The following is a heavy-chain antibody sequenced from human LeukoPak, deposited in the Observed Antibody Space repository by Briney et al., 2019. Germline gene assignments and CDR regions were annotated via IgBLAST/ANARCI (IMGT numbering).Heavy chain of an antibody. CDR3: ARDLKDLYGSGSYYIPSFDY. V-gene: IGHV3-30*02. CDR2: IRYDGSNK. D-gene: IGHD3-10*01. Sequence: GGSLRLSCAASGFTFSSYGMHWVRQAPGKGLEWVAFIRYDGSNKYYADSVKGRFTISRDNSKNTLCLQMNSLRAEDTAVYYCARDLKDLYGSGSYYIPSFDYWGQGTLVTVSS. CDR1: GFTFSSYG. J-gene: IGHJ4*02.